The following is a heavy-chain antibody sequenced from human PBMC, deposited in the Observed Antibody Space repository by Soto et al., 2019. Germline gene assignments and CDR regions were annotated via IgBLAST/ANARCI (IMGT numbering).Heavy chain of an antibody. CDR2: INAGNGNT. CDR3: ARGGAYCGGDCYPYYYYGMDV. J-gene: IGHJ6*02. D-gene: IGHD2-21*02. V-gene: IGHV1-3*01. CDR1: GYTFTSYS. Sequence: ASVKVSCKASGYTFTSYSMHWVRQAPGQSLEWMGWINAGNGNTKYSQKFQGRVTITRDTSASTAYMELSSLRSEDTAVYYCARGGAYCGGDCYPYYYYGMDVWGQGTTVTVSS.